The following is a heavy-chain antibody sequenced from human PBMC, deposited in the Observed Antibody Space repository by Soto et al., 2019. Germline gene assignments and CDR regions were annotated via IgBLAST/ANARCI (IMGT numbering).Heavy chain of an antibody. V-gene: IGHV3-9*01. CDR1: GFTFNSYA. J-gene: IGHJ6*03. CDR2: ISWNSGSI. CDR3: AKGRGNYYYYYYMDV. D-gene: IGHD3-16*01. Sequence: GGSLRLSCAASGFTFNSYAMSWVRQAPGKGLEWVSAISWNSGSIGYADSVKGRFTISRDNAKNSLYLQMNSLRAEDTALYYCAKGRGNYYYYYYMDVWGKGTTVTVSS.